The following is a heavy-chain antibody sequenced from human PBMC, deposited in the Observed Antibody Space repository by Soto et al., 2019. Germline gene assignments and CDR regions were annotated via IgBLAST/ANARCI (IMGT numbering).Heavy chain of an antibody. V-gene: IGHV4-59*01. Sequence: SETLSLTCSVSGGSISSSYWGWIRQPPGKGLEWIGYIHYSGSTNYNPSLKSRVTISVDTSENQFSLKLSSLTAADTAVYYCARVTAMTSFDYWGQGTLVTVSS. CDR1: GGSISSSY. J-gene: IGHJ4*02. CDR2: IHYSGST. CDR3: ARVTAMTSFDY. D-gene: IGHD5-18*01.